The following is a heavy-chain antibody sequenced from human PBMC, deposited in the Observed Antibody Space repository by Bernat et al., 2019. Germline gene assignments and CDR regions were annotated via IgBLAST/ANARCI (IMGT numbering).Heavy chain of an antibody. D-gene: IGHD2-2*01. Sequence: EVQLVESGGGLVQPGGSLRLSCAVSGFTFSSYYMSWVRQAPGKGLEWVSRIKQDGSGKYYVDSVKGRFTISRDNADNSLYLQMNDLRAEDTAVYFCARDYPGDCSSASCPGVFDYWGQGTLVTVSS. CDR3: ARDYPGDCSSASCPGVFDY. CDR2: IKQDGSGK. V-gene: IGHV3-7*04. CDR1: GFTFSSYY. J-gene: IGHJ4*02.